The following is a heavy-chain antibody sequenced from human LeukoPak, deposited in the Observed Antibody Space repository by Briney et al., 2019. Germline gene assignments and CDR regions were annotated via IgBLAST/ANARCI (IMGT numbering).Heavy chain of an antibody. CDR1: GYTLTELS. J-gene: IGHJ6*02. CDR2: FDPEDGET. D-gene: IGHD6-19*01. CDR3: ATDLRAVAGYYYYGMDV. V-gene: IGHV1-24*01. Sequence: ASVKVSCKVSGYTLTELSMHWVRQAPGKGLEWMGGFDPEDGETIYAQKFQGRVTMTEDTSTDTACMELSSLRSEDTAVYYCATDLRAVAGYYYYGMDVWGQGTTVTVSS.